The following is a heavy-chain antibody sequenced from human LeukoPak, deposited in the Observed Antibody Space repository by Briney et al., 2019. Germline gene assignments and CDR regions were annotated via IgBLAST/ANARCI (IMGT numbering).Heavy chain of an antibody. D-gene: IGHD3-22*01. J-gene: IGHJ1*01. Sequence: GGSLRLSCAASGFTFSSYWMSWVRQAPGKGLEWVANIKTDGSEKYYVDSVKGRFTISRDNAKNSLYPQMNSLRAEDTAVYYCATYSSLNAREFQYWGQGTLVTVSS. V-gene: IGHV3-7*01. CDR3: ATYSSLNAREFQY. CDR2: IKTDGSEK. CDR1: GFTFSSYW.